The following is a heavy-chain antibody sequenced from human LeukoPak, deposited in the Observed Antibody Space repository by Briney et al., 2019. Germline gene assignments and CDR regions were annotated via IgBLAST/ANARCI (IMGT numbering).Heavy chain of an antibody. CDR3: ARDSWGYCSSTRCYGSFDY. V-gene: IGHV4-38-2*02. CDR1: GYSISSGYY. D-gene: IGHD2-2*01. Sequence: SETLSLTCAVSGYSISSGYYWGWIRQPPGKGLEWIGSIYHSGSTYYNPSLKSRVTISVDTSKSQFSLKLSSVTAADTAVYYCARDSWGYCSSTRCYGSFDYGGQGTLVTVSS. CDR2: IYHSGST. J-gene: IGHJ4*02.